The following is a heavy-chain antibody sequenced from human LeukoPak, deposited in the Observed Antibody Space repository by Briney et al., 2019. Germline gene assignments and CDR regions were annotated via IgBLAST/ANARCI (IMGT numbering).Heavy chain of an antibody. J-gene: IGHJ3*01. Sequence: GGSLRLSCAASGFTFSSYAMSWVRQAPGKGLEWVSVVTGSGGNTYYEDSVKGRFTISRDNSRNTMFLQMNSLRAEDTAVYYCARGESFAFDVWGQGTMVTVSS. CDR2: VTGSGGNT. V-gene: IGHV3-23*01. CDR3: ARGESFAFDV. CDR1: GFTFSSYA.